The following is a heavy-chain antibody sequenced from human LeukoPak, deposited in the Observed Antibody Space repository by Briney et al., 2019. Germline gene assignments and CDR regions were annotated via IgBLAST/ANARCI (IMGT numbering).Heavy chain of an antibody. D-gene: IGHD6-19*01. Sequence: GESLKISCKGSGYSFTSYWIGWVRQMPGKGLEWMGIIYPGDSDTRYSPSFQGQVTISADKSISTAYLQWSSLKASDTAMYYCARPIAVAGTRYYYYYGMDVWGQGTTVTASS. CDR1: GYSFTSYW. CDR2: IYPGDSDT. V-gene: IGHV5-51*01. J-gene: IGHJ6*02. CDR3: ARPIAVAGTRYYYYYGMDV.